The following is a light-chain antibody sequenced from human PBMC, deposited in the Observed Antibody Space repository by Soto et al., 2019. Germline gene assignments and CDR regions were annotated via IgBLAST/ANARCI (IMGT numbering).Light chain of an antibody. CDR3: QQYGSPPWT. CDR2: DAY. CDR1: QSFRGL. J-gene: IGKJ1*01. V-gene: IGKV3-20*01. Sequence: EVVLTQSPVTRSFSPGERATLSCRASQSFRGLLAWYQQKPGQAPRLLIYDAYNRATGIPPRFSGSGYGTDFTLTISRLEPEDFAVYYCQQYGSPPWTFGQGTKVDI.